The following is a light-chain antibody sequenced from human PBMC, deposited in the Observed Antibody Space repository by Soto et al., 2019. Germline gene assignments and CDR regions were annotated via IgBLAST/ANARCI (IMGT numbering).Light chain of an antibody. CDR3: SSYTISRTPVV. V-gene: IGLV2-14*01. CDR2: DVS. J-gene: IGLJ2*01. Sequence: QSALTQPASVSGSPGQSITISCTGTSSDVGGYNYVSWYQQHPGKAPKLMIYDVSNRPSGVSNRFSGSKSGNTASLTISGLQAEDEADYYCSSYTISRTPVVFGGGTKLTVL. CDR1: SSDVGGYNY.